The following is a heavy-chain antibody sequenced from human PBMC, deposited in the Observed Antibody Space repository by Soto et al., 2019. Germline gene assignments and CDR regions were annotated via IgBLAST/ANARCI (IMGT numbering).Heavy chain of an antibody. CDR3: ARDVGQTGEPPYYYYGMDV. D-gene: IGHD7-27*01. Sequence: QVQLMQSGAEVQKPGASVNVSCKASGYSFTSYAISWVRQAPGQGLEWMGWISAYNGNINYAQKFQGRVTMTTDTSTSTAYMELRSLRSDDTAMYYCARDVGQTGEPPYYYYGMDVWGQGTTVTVSS. V-gene: IGHV1-18*01. CDR1: GYSFTSYA. J-gene: IGHJ6*02. CDR2: ISAYNGNI.